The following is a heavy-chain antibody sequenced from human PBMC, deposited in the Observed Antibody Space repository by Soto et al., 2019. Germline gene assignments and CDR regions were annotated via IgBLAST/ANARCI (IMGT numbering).Heavy chain of an antibody. Sequence: PSETLSLTCTVSGGSISSYYWSWIRQPPGKGLEWIGYIYYSGSTNYNPSLKSRVTISVDTSKNPFSLNLSSVTAAATAVYYYSSLSGWFDYRGQGTLVTVSS. CDR2: IYYSGST. D-gene: IGHD6-19*01. J-gene: IGHJ4*02. CDR1: GGSISSYY. V-gene: IGHV4-59*01. CDR3: SSLSGWFDY.